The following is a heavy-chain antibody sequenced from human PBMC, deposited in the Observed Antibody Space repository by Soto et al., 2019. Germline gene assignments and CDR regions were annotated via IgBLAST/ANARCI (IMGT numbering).Heavy chain of an antibody. J-gene: IGHJ6*02. V-gene: IGHV3-72*01. CDR2: IRNKANSYTT. CDR1: GFTSSDHY. D-gene: IGHD2-15*01. Sequence: EVQLVESGGGLVQPGGSLRLSCAASGFTSSDHYMDWVRQAPGKGLEWVGRIRNKANSYTTEYAASVKGRFTISGDESKNSLYLEMNSLKTEGTAVYYCTRYLAPGSPRGLDVWGQGITVTVSS. CDR3: TRYLAPGSPRGLDV.